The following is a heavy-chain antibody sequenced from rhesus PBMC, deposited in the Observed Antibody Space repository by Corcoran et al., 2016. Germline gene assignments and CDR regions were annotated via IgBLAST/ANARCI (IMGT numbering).Heavy chain of an antibody. CDR3: ARHDGSSYYWYFDI. V-gene: IGHV4-160*01. Sequence: QVQLQQWGEGLVKPSETLSLTCAVYGGSVSGYWWGWIRQPPGKGLEWIGRSRSGGSTNYNPSHKSRVTISIDTSKNQFSLKLSSVTAADTAVYYCARHDGSSYYWYFDIWGPGTPITISS. CDR2: SRSGGST. D-gene: IGHD4-29*01. CDR1: GGSVSGYW. J-gene: IGHJ2*01.